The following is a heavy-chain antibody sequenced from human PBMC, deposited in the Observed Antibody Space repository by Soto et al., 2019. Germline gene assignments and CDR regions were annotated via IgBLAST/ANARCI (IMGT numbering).Heavy chain of an antibody. Sequence: GGSMRLSSAASGFMFSVHTISWVRQAQEKGLEWISSINSDSSSIYHADSVKDRFTITRDNAKNSVDMQMYRLRDEDTAVYYCARSDYHDSSAYYYDYWGQGTMVTVSS. J-gene: IGHJ4*02. D-gene: IGHD3-22*01. CDR3: ARSDYHDSSAYYYDY. V-gene: IGHV3-48*02. CDR2: INSDSSSI. CDR1: GFMFSVHT.